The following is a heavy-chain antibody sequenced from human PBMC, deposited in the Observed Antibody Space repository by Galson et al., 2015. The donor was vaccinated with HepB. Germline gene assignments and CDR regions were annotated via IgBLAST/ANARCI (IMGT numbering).Heavy chain of an antibody. CDR3: ARESSSMVRGVSQGYYYYGMDV. CDR1: GSTFTSYY. CDR2: INPSGGST. D-gene: IGHD3-10*01. V-gene: IGHV1-46*01. J-gene: IGHJ6*02. Sequence: SVKVSCKASGSTFTSYYMHWVRQAPGQGLEWMGIINPSGGSTSYAQKFQGRVTMTRDTSTSTVYMELSSLRSEDTAVYYCARESSSMVRGVSQGYYYYGMDVWGQGTTVTVSS.